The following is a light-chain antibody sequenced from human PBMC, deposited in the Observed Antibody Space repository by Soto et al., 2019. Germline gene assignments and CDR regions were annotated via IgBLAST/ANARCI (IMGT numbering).Light chain of an antibody. CDR2: GAS. CDR1: QSVSRNS. CDR3: QQYGTSPPT. J-gene: IGKJ1*01. V-gene: IGKV3-20*01. Sequence: IVLTQSPVTLSLSPGERATPSCRASQSVSRNSLAWYQQRPGQAPRLLIFGASSRATGIPDRVSGSGSGTDFTLTISRLEPEDFAVYYCQQYGTSPPTFGQGTKVDIK.